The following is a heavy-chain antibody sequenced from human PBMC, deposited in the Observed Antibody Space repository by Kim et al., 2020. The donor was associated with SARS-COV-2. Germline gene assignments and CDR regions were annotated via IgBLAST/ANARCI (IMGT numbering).Heavy chain of an antibody. CDR1: GFTFSRRA. CDR2: VNNNNNP. J-gene: IGHJ4*02. Sequence: GGSLRLSCAASGFTFSRRAISWVRQVPGKGLEWIASVNNNNNPYYADSVKGRFTVSRDITKDTPYLQMNSLRADDTALYYCAKDHPSSGWPTFDSWGQGTLVAVSS. V-gene: IGHV3-23*05. D-gene: IGHD6-19*01. CDR3: AKDHPSSGWPTFDS.